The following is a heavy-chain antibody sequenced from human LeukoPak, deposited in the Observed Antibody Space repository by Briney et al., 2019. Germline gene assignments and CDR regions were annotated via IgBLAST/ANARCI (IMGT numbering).Heavy chain of an antibody. CDR2: ISGSGGST. CDR3: AKGLDSSGYYFPFDY. D-gene: IGHD3-22*01. J-gene: IGHJ4*02. Sequence: GGSLRLSCAASGFTFSNYAMAWVRQAPGKGLEWVSAISGSGGSTYYADSVKGRFTISRDNSKNTLYLQMNSLRAEDTAVYYCAKGLDSSGYYFPFDYWGQGTLVTVSS. CDR1: GFTFSNYA. V-gene: IGHV3-23*01.